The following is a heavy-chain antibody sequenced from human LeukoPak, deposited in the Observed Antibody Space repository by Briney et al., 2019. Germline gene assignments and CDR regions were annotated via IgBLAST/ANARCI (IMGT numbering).Heavy chain of an antibody. CDR3: AKPLQGYCDFWCGSAFDI. Sequence: GGSLRLSXAASGFTFSSYAMSWVRQAPGKGLEWVSAISGSGGSTYYADSVKGRFTISRDNSKNTLYLQMNSSGAEETAVYYCAKPLQGYCDFWCGSAFDIWGQGTMVTVSS. J-gene: IGHJ3*02. D-gene: IGHD3-3*01. CDR1: GFTFSSYA. V-gene: IGHV3-23*01. CDR2: ISGSGGST.